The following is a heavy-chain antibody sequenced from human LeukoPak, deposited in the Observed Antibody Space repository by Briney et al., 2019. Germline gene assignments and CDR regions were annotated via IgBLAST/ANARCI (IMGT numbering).Heavy chain of an antibody. CDR2: MYYSGTT. V-gene: IGHV4-39*01. CDR1: GGSISSGSYY. D-gene: IGHD3-22*01. CDR3: AKVDSGIVRRYYFDL. J-gene: IGHJ4*02. Sequence: SETLSLTCTVSGGSISSGSYYSGWIRQPPGKGLEWIASMYYSGTTFYSPSLKSRVTISVDTSKNQLSLKLGSVTAADTAVYYCAKVDSGIVRRYYFDLWGQGTLVTLSS.